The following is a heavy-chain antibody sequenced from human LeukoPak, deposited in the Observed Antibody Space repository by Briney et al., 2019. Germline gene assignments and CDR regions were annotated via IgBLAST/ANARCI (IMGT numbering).Heavy chain of an antibody. J-gene: IGHJ4*02. CDR2: IYSSGTT. D-gene: IGHD1-26*01. CDR3: ARFMGASGFDY. Sequence: GGSLRLSCVVSGFTVSRDYMSWVRQAPGKGLEWVAVIYSSGTTYYADSVKGRFSTSRDNSKNTASLQMNSLRVDDTAVYFCARFMGASGFDYWGQGTLVTVSS. CDR1: GFTVSRDY. V-gene: IGHV3-66*01.